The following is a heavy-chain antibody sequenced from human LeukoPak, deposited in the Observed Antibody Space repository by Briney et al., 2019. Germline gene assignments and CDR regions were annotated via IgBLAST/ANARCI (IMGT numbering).Heavy chain of an antibody. CDR3: EKDPRGDYVGAFDT. CDR1: GFTLSAYD. Sequence: GGSLRLSCAASGFTLSAYDVTWLRQSPGKGLEWVSSMCFSGDNVKYADSVKGRFEISRHNYKNTLYLQMHRVRAGDAAVYYCEKDPRGDYVGAFDTWGQGTMVIVSS. J-gene: IGHJ3*02. CDR2: MCFSGDNV. D-gene: IGHD4-17*01. V-gene: IGHV3-23*01.